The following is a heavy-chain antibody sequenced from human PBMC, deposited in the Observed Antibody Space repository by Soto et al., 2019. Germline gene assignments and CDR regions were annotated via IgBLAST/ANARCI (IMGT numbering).Heavy chain of an antibody. J-gene: IGHJ6*02. V-gene: IGHV1-3*01. CDR2: INCGNGHT. CDR1: GYTFSTYA. Sequence: ALVKVSCKTSGYTFSTYALHWLGQAPGQGIEWMGWINCGNGHTRYSQKFKDRVTISRDTPASTAYMELSGLRSEDTAVYYCARGKGMEESYYYYGMDVSGQGTTVPVSS. D-gene: IGHD1-1*01. CDR3: ARGKGMEESYYYYGMDV.